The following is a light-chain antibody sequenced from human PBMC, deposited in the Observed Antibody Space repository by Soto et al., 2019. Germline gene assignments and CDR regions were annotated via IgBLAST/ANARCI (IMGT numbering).Light chain of an antibody. CDR1: SSNIGSNT. J-gene: IGLJ2*01. CDR3: AAWDDSLNGVV. V-gene: IGLV1-44*01. CDR2: SNN. Sequence: QSALTQPPSASGTPGQRVTISCPGSSSNIGSNTVNWYQQLPGTAPKLLIYSNNQRPSGVPDRFSGSKSGTSASLAISGLQSEDEADYYCAAWDDSLNGVVFGGGTKLTVL.